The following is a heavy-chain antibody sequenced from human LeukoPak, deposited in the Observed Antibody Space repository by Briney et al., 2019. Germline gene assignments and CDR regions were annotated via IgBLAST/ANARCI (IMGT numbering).Heavy chain of an antibody. Sequence: GGSLRLSCAASGFTFSSYDMHWVRQATGKGLEWVSAIGTAGDTYYPGSVKGRFTISRENAKNSLYLQMNSLRAGDTAVYYCARGHRSGRLVLDYFDYWGQGTLVTVSS. CDR1: GFTFSSYD. CDR2: IGTAGDT. D-gene: IGHD6-19*01. V-gene: IGHV3-13*01. J-gene: IGHJ4*02. CDR3: ARGHRSGRLVLDYFDY.